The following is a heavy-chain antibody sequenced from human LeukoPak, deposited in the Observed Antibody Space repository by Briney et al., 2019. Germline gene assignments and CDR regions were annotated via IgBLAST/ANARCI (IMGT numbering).Heavy chain of an antibody. CDR2: IYTSGST. V-gene: IGHV4-4*07. Sequence: PSETLSLTCTVSGGSISSYYWSWIRQPAGRGLEWIGRIYTSGSTNYNPSLKSRVTISVDTSKNQFSLKLSSVTAADTAVYYCARAYGSGSYYNVRGRWFDPWGQGTLVTVSS. J-gene: IGHJ5*02. CDR3: ARAYGSGSYYNVRGRWFDP. CDR1: GGSISSYY. D-gene: IGHD3-10*01.